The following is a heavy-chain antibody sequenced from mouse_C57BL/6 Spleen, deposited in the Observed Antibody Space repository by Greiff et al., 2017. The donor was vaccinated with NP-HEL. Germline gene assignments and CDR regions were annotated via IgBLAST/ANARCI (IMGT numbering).Heavy chain of an antibody. D-gene: IGHD1-1*01. Sequence: EVQLQESGPGLVKPSQSLSLTCSVTGYSITSGYYWNWIRQFPGNKLEWMGYISYDGSNNYNPSLKNRISITRDTSKNQFFLKLNSVTTEDTATYYCARGEIPYYYGSTFYAMDYWGQGTSVTVSS. CDR1: GYSITSGYY. J-gene: IGHJ4*01. CDR2: ISYDGSN. CDR3: ARGEIPYYYGSTFYAMDY. V-gene: IGHV3-6*01.